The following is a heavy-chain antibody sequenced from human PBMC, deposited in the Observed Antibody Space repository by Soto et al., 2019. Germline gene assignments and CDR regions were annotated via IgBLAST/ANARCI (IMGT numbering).Heavy chain of an antibody. J-gene: IGHJ6*02. Sequence: SGPTLVHPPGTLTLTCTVSGFSLTTGKMGVSWTRQPPGKALEWLAHIFSDNERSYSTSLQGRLTISKDTSGSQVVLSMTNVDPVDTATYYCARMNVDSYQFYYAMDVWGQGTTVTVSS. CDR1: GFSLTTGKMG. V-gene: IGHV2-26*01. D-gene: IGHD4-17*01. CDR2: IFSDNER. CDR3: ARMNVDSYQFYYAMDV.